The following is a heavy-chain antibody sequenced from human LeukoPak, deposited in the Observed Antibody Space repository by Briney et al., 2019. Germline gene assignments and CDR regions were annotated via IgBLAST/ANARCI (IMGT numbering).Heavy chain of an antibody. J-gene: IGHJ6*03. CDR3: ARDRTGSYETYYYMDV. Sequence: SETLSLTCAVYGGSFSGYYWSWIRQPPGKGLEWIGEINHSGSTNYNPSLKSRVTISVDTSKNQFSLKLSSVTAADTAVYYCARDRTGSYETYYYMDVWGKGTTVTISS. CDR2: INHSGST. V-gene: IGHV4-34*01. CDR1: GGSFSGYY. D-gene: IGHD1-26*01.